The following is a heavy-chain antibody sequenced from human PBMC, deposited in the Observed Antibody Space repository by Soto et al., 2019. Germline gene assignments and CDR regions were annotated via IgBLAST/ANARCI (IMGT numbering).Heavy chain of an antibody. CDR2: INHSGST. CDR3: ARGRKYYYDSSGYYHYFDY. V-gene: IGHV4-34*01. J-gene: IGHJ4*02. CDR1: GGSFSGYY. D-gene: IGHD3-22*01. Sequence: PSETLSLTCAVYGGSFSGYYWSWIRQPPGKGLEWIGEINHSGSTNYNPSLKSRVTISVDTSKNQFSLKLSSVTAADTAVYYCARGRKYYYDSSGYYHYFDYWGQGTLVTV.